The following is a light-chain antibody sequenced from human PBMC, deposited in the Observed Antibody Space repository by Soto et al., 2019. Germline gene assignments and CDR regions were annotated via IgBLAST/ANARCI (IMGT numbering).Light chain of an antibody. CDR2: DAS. Sequence: EIVLTQSPATLSLSPGERATISCRASQGVSSYLAWYQQKPGQAPRLLIYDASNRATGIPARFSGSGSGTVFTLTISSLGPEDFAVDYCQQRSNWPPYTFGQGTKLEIK. CDR3: QQRSNWPPYT. J-gene: IGKJ2*01. V-gene: IGKV3-11*01. CDR1: QGVSSY.